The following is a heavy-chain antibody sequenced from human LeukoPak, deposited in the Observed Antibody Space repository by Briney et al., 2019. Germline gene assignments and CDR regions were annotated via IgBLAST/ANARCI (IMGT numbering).Heavy chain of an antibody. Sequence: PGGSLRLSCVASGFTFSSYGMHWVRQAPGKGLERVAVISYDGSNKYYADSVKGRFTISRDNSKNTLYLQMNSLRAEDTAVYYCAKPPSRDFDFDYWGQGTLVTVSS. CDR1: GFTFSSYG. CDR3: AKPPSRDFDFDY. CDR2: ISYDGSNK. D-gene: IGHD3-3*01. V-gene: IGHV3-30*18. J-gene: IGHJ4*02.